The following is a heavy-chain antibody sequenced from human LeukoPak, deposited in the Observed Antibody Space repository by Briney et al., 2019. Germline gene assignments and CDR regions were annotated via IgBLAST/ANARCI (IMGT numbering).Heavy chain of an antibody. V-gene: IGHV4-39*01. CDR3: ARQVVAVAGTGYFDY. Sequence: SETLSLTCAVSGGSIRSGSYYWGCTRLPPGKGLVWIGCIYYSGSNYYNAALKRLGTISVDTYKNQFSLKLNSVDAPERSVYVCARQVVAVAGTGYFDYWGQGTLVTVSS. J-gene: IGHJ4*02. D-gene: IGHD6-19*01. CDR1: GGSIRSGSYY. CDR2: IYYSGSN.